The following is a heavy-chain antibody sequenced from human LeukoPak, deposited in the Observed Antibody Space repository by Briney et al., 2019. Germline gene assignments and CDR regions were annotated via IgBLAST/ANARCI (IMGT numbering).Heavy chain of an antibody. D-gene: IGHD5-24*01. Sequence: QAGGSLRLSCAASGFTFSSYAMSWVRQAPGKGLEWVALISGGGGSITRFTESVKGRFTISRDNAKSTLFLQMNSLRAEDAAVYYCARQWRGVHNCFDSWGQGTPVTVSS. J-gene: IGHJ4*02. CDR2: ISGGGGSIT. V-gene: IGHV3-23*01. CDR1: GFTFSSYA. CDR3: ARQWRGVHNCFDS.